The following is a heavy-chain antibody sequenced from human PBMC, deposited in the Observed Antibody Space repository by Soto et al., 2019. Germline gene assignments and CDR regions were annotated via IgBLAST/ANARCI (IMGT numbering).Heavy chain of an antibody. D-gene: IGHD3-16*02. CDR2: IHSSGST. CDR1: GGSISSGDNN. CDR3: ARGTYFDSAWGTYRVGSSGCFDY. V-gene: IGHV4-30-4*01. Sequence: QVQLQESGPGLVKPSQTLSLTCSISGGSISSGDNNWSWIRQPPGKGLEWIGYIHSSGSTFYNPSLKSRVTISIDTSKNQFSLKLSSVTAADTAVYSCARGTYFDSAWGTYRVGSSGCFDYWGQGTLVSVSS. J-gene: IGHJ4*02.